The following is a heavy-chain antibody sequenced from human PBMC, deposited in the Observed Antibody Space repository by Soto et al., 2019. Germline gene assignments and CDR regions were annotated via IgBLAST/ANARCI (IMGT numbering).Heavy chain of an antibody. CDR1: GYTFTRYD. J-gene: IGHJ4*02. CDR2: INASGGSP. Sequence: QVQLEQSGAEVKKPGASVKLSCKTSGYTFTRYDMHWVRQAPGQGLEWMGIINASGGSPRYAQKFQGRVTMTRDTSTSTVYMEMSSVRSEDTAVYYCVRKGFTQGVPYFDFWGQGTLVAVSS. CDR3: VRKGFTQGVPYFDF. V-gene: IGHV1-46*01. D-gene: IGHD2-15*01.